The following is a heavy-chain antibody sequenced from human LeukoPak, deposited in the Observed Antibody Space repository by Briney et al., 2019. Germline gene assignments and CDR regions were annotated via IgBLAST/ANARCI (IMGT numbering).Heavy chain of an antibody. V-gene: IGHV3-48*03. CDR3: ARDSDSAIPYCCFDL. CDR1: GFSFSTSE. J-gene: IGHJ2*01. CDR2: ISSTGSTT. Sequence: GGSLRLSCAASGFSFSTSEMNWVRQAPGKGLEWVASISSTGSTTYYADPVQGRFTTSRNNAKTSLYLQMSSLRVEDTATYFCARDSDSAIPYCCFDLWGRGTLVTVSS. D-gene: IGHD2-2*02.